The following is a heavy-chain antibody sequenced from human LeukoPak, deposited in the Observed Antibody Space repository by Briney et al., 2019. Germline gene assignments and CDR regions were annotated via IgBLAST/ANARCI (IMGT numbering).Heavy chain of an antibody. CDR1: GFTFSSYA. J-gene: IGHJ4*02. Sequence: GGSLRLSCAASGFTFSSYAMSWVRQAPGKGLEWVSAISGGGDYTFYADSVKGRFTISRDNSKNTLYLQMNSLRAEDTAVYYCAKDAGVHYYDSSGYPDYWGQGTLVTVSS. V-gene: IGHV3-23*01. CDR2: ISGGGDYT. CDR3: AKDAGVHYYDSSGYPDY. D-gene: IGHD3-22*01.